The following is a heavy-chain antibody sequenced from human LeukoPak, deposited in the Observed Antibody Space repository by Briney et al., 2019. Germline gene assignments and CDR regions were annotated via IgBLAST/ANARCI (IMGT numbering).Heavy chain of an antibody. V-gene: IGHV1-69*04. D-gene: IGHD1-26*01. CDR3: ARDSGSPNNWFDP. CDR2: IFPTLGIA. CDR1: GGTFSSYA. Sequence: SVKVSCKASGGTFSSYAISWVRQAPGQGLEWMGRIFPTLGIANYAQKFQGRVTITADKSTSTAYMELSSLRSEDTAVNYCARDSGSPNNWFDPWGQGTLVTVSS. J-gene: IGHJ5*02.